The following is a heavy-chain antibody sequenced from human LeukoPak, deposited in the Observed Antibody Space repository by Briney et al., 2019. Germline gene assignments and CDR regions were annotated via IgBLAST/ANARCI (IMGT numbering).Heavy chain of an antibody. D-gene: IGHD2-21*01. V-gene: IGHV3-23*01. CDR3: AKDRMVIYYFDY. CDR1: GFTFSSYA. J-gene: IGHJ4*02. CDR2: TSGSGGST. Sequence: GGSLRLSCAASGFTFSSYAMSWVRQAPGKGLEWVSATSGSGGSTYYADSVKGRFTISRDNSKNTLYLQMNSLRAEDTAVYYCAKDRMVIYYFDYWGQGTLVTVSS.